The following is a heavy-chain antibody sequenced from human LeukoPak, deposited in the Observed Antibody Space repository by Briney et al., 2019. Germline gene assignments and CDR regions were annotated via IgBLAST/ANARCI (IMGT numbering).Heavy chain of an antibody. Sequence: ASVKVSCKASGCTFTSYYMHWVRQAPGQGLEWMGIINPSGGSTSYAQKFQGRVTMTRDTSTSTVYMELSSLRSEDTAVYYCARAVGSGSHPPDFDYWGQGTLVTVSS. CDR1: GCTFTSYY. V-gene: IGHV1-46*01. D-gene: IGHD1-26*01. CDR2: INPSGGST. CDR3: ARAVGSGSHPPDFDY. J-gene: IGHJ4*02.